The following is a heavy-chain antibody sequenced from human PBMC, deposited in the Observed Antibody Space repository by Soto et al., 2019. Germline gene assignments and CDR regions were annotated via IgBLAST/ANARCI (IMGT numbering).Heavy chain of an antibody. CDR3: ARDSPPVDY. CDR2: ISAYNGNT. J-gene: IGHJ4*02. V-gene: IGHV1-18*01. CDR1: GYTFTSYG. Sequence: QVQLVQSGAEVKKPGASVKVSCKASGYTFTSYGISWVRQAPGQGLEWMGWISAYNGNTKYAQKPQXXXTXPTDPSTSTAYMELRSLRSDDTAVYYCARDSPPVDYWGQGTLVTVSS.